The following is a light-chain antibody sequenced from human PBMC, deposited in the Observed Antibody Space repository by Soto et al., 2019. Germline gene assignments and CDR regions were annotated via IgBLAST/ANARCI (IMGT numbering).Light chain of an antibody. CDR3: AAWDDGRNGYV. J-gene: IGLJ1*01. CDR2: SND. V-gene: IGLV1-44*01. Sequence: QAVVTQPPSASGTPGQRVTISCSGTSSHIGINTVNWYQHLPGAAPKLLIYSNDQRPSGVPDRFSGSKSGTSASLAISGLQSEDEADYYCAAWDDGRNGYVFGTGTKVTVL. CDR1: SSHIGINT.